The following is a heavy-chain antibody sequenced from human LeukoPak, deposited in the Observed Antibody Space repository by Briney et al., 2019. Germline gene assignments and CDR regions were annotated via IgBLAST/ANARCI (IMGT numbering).Heavy chain of an antibody. CDR1: GGSISSSSYY. J-gene: IGHJ4*02. CDR2: INHSGST. Sequence: SETLSLTCTVSGGSISSSSYYWGWIRQPPGKGLEWIGEINHSGSTNYNPSLKSRVTISVDTSKNQFSLKLSSVTAADTAVYYCARVAGGVPAQSPYYFDYWGQGTLVTVSS. D-gene: IGHD2-2*01. V-gene: IGHV4-39*07. CDR3: ARVAGGVPAQSPYYFDY.